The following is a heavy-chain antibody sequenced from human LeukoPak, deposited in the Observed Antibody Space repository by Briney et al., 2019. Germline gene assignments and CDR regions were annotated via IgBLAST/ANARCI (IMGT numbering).Heavy chain of an antibody. CDR2: ILYDGSNK. D-gene: IGHD2-2*01. CDR1: GFTFSSYA. CDR3: AGSSTSCYLSCYYYGMDV. Sequence: GGSLRLSCAASGFTFSSYAMHWVRQAPGKGLEWVAVILYDGSNKYYADSVKGRFTISRDNSKNTLYLQMNSLRAEDTAVYYCAGSSTSCYLSCYYYGMDVWGQGTTVTVSS. V-gene: IGHV3-30-3*01. J-gene: IGHJ6*02.